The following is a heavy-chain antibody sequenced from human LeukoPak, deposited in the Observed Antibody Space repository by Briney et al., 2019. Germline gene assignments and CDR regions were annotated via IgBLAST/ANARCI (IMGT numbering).Heavy chain of an antibody. D-gene: IGHD3-3*01. V-gene: IGHV4-39*07. J-gene: IGHJ3*02. CDR3: ARGPYYDFWSGYDPSDAFDI. Sequence: SETLSLTCTVSGGSISSSSYYWGWIRQPPGKGLEWIGSIYHSGSTYYNPSLKSRVTISVDTSKNQFSLKLSSVTAADTAVYYCARGPYYDFWSGYDPSDAFDIWGQGTMVTVSS. CDR2: IYHSGST. CDR1: GGSISSSSYY.